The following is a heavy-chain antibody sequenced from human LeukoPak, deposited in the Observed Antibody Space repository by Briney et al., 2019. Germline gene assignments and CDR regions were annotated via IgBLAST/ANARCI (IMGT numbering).Heavy chain of an antibody. J-gene: IGHJ4*02. Sequence: GGSLRLSCAASGFTFSRYWMHWVRQAPGKGLVWVSRINTNGSPTQYADSVKGRFTISRDNAKNTLYLQMNSLRAEDTAVYYCAGELISGSGSLGYWGQGTLVTVSS. CDR2: INTNGSPT. CDR3: AGELISGSGSLGY. CDR1: GFTFSRYW. D-gene: IGHD3-10*01. V-gene: IGHV3-74*01.